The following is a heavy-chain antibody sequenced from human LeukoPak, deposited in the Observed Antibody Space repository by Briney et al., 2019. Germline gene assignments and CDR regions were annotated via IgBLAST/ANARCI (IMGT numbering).Heavy chain of an antibody. CDR1: GFSFSTYW. Sequence: GESLRLSCAASGFSFSTYWMSWVRQAPGKGLEWVSYISSSSSTIYYADSVKGRFTISRDNAKNSLYLQMNSLRAEDTAVYYCAREVSSWYDFYYYYYMDVWGKGTTVTVSS. CDR2: ISSSSSTI. CDR3: AREVSSWYDFYYYYYMDV. J-gene: IGHJ6*03. V-gene: IGHV3-48*01. D-gene: IGHD6-13*01.